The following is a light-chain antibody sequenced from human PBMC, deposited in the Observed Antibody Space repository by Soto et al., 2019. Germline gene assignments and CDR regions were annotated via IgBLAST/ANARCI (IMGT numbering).Light chain of an antibody. CDR2: EVY. CDR1: SSDVGGYNY. J-gene: IGLJ2*01. V-gene: IGLV2-8*01. Sequence: QSAPTQPPSASGSPGQSVTFSCTGTSSDVGGYNYVSWYQQYPGKAPKLMIYEVYKRPSGVSDRFSGSKSGNTASLTVSGLQPEDEADYYCSAYAGSSTLVFGGGTKLTVL. CDR3: SAYAGSSTLV.